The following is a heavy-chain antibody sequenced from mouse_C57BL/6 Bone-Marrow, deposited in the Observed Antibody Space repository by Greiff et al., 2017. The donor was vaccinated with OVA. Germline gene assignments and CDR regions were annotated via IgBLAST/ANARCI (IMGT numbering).Heavy chain of an antibody. CDR2: IDPSDSET. CDR1: GYTFTSYW. CDR3: ARRAGYDAWFAY. V-gene: IGHV1-52*01. J-gene: IGHJ3*01. Sequence: VQLQQPGAELVRPGSSVKLSCKASGYTFTSYWMHWVKQRPIQGLEWIGNIDPSDSETHYNQKFKDKATLTVDKSSSTAYMQLSSLTSEDSAVYYCARRAGYDAWFAYWGQGTLVTVSA. D-gene: IGHD2-3*01.